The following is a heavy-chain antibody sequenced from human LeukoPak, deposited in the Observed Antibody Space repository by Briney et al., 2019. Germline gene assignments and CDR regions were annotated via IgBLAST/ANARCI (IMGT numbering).Heavy chain of an antibody. J-gene: IGHJ6*02. CDR1: GYTFTDYY. CDR2: IDPNCGGT. D-gene: IGHD2-2*03. V-gene: IGHV1-2*02. CDR3: ARVTVDTVVLAASVTYAYYYGMNV. Sequence: ASVKVSCKASGYTFTDYYMHWVRQAPGQGLEWMGWIDPNCGGTNYQGRVTMTRDTSIRTAYLELSRLTSDDTAVYYCARVTVDTVVLAASVTYAYYYGMNVWGQGTTVTVSS.